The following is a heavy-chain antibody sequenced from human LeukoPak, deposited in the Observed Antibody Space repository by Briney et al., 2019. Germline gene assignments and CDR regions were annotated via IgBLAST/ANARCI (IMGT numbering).Heavy chain of an antibody. J-gene: IGHJ6*03. CDR1: GGSISSYY. V-gene: IGHV4-59*12. D-gene: IGHD6-6*01. Sequence: SETLSLTCTVSGGSISSYYWSWIRQPPGKGLEWIGYIYYSGSTNYNPSLKSRVTISVDTSKNQFSLKLSSVTAADTAVYYCARDFSSSSSVYYYYYMDVWGKGTTVTVSS. CDR3: ARDFSSSSSVYYYYYMDV. CDR2: IYYSGST.